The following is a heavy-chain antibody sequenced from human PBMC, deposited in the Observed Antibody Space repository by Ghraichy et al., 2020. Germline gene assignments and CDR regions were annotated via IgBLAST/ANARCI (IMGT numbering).Heavy chain of an antibody. CDR3: ARSSSKLYYFDY. CDR2: IYYSGST. D-gene: IGHD6-13*01. CDR1: GGSISSYY. Sequence: SETLSLTCTVSGGSISSYYWSWIRQPPGKGLEWIGYIYYSGSTNYNPSLKSRVTISVDTSKNQFSLKLSSVTAADTAVYYCARSSSKLYYFDYWGQGTLVTVSS. V-gene: IGHV4-59*01. J-gene: IGHJ4*02.